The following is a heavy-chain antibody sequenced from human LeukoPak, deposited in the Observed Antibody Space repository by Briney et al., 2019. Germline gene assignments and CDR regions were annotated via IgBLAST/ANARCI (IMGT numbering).Heavy chain of an antibody. J-gene: IGHJ4*02. CDR1: GGSISNYY. CDR3: ARESGAFCPFGY. V-gene: IGHV4-4*07. D-gene: IGHD1-26*01. CDR2: IYTNENT. Sequence: RSSETLSLTCTVSGGSISNYYWSWIRQPAGRALEWIGRIYTNENTYYNPSLKSRVTMSVDTSTNQVSLKLTSVTAADTAVYYCARESGAFCPFGYWGQGTLVIVSS.